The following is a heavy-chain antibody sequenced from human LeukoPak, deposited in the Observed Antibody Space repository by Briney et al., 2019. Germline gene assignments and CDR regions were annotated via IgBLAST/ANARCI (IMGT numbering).Heavy chain of an antibody. V-gene: IGHV4-39*01. CDR1: GGSISSSSYY. CDR3: ARAQYYYDTRYYFDY. D-gene: IGHD3-22*01. Sequence: SETLSLTCTVSGGSISSSSYYWGWIRQPPGKGLEWIGSIYYTGSTYYNPSLKSRVTISVDTSKNQFPLKLSSVTAADTAVYYCARAQYYYDTRYYFDYWGQGTLVTVSS. CDR2: IYYTGST. J-gene: IGHJ4*02.